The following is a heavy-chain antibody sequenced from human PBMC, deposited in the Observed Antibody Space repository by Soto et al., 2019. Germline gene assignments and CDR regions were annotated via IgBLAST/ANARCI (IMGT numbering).Heavy chain of an antibody. V-gene: IGHV1-69*01. D-gene: IGHD2-8*01. Sequence: QVQLVQSGAEVQKPGSSVKVSCKASGGPLSNYVISWVRQAPGQGLEWMGGIMSIFGTPNYAEKFQGRVKISADESTNTVYMELSSLTSEDTAVYYCANIRGRHSSNGVCSKVGYWGQGTLVIVSS. J-gene: IGHJ4*02. CDR2: IMSIFGTP. CDR3: ANIRGRHSSNGVCSKVGY. CDR1: GGPLSNYV.